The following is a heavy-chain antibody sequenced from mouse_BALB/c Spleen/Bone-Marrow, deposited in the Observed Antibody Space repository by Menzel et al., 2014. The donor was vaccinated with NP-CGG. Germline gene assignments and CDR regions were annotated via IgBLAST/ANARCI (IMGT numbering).Heavy chain of an antibody. Sequence: EVKLVESGGDLVQPGGSRKLSCAASGFTFSCFGMHWVRQAPEKGLEWVAYISSGSGTIYYADTVKGRFTISRDNPKNTLSLQMTSLRSEDTAMYYCARGDYGNQYFFDYWGQGTTLTVSS. D-gene: IGHD2-1*01. CDR2: ISSGSGTI. J-gene: IGHJ2*01. V-gene: IGHV5-17*02. CDR3: ARGDYGNQYFFDY. CDR1: GFTFSCFG.